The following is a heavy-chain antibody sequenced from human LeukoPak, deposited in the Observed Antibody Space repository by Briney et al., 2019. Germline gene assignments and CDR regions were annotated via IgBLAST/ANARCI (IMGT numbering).Heavy chain of an antibody. V-gene: IGHV3-48*03. CDR1: GFTFSSYE. CDR2: ISSSGSTI. J-gene: IGHJ6*02. CDR3: ARDLLNYYDSSGYYTYYYGMDV. Sequence: GGSLRLSCAASGFTFSSYEMNWVRQAPGTGLEWVSYISSSGSTIYYADSVKGRFTISRDNAKNSLYLQMNSLRAEDTAVYYCARDLLNYYDSSGYYTYYYGMDVWGQGTTVTVSS. D-gene: IGHD3-22*01.